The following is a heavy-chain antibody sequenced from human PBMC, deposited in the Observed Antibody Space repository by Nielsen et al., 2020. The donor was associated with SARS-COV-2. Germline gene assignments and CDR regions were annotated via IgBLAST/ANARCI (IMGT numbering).Heavy chain of an antibody. Sequence: GESLKISCAASGFTFDDYGMSWVRQAPGKGLEWVSGINWNGGSTGYADSVKGRFTISRDNTKNSLYLQMNSLRAEDTALYHCARGYVDYGDYVNAFDNWGQGTMVTVSS. CDR2: INWNGGST. V-gene: IGHV3-20*01. J-gene: IGHJ3*02. D-gene: IGHD4-17*01. CDR1: GFTFDDYG. CDR3: ARGYVDYGDYVNAFDN.